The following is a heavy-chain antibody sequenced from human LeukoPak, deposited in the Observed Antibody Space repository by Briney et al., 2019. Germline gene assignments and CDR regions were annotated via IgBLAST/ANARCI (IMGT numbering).Heavy chain of an antibody. J-gene: IGHJ5*02. CDR3: AGLIRPGWFDP. Sequence: SETLSLTCTVSGGSITSSSYSWGWIRQPPGKGLEWIASMSYSGSTYYNPSLKSRVTISVDTSKNQFSLKLSSVTAADTAVYYCAGLIRPGWFDPWGQGTLVTVSS. D-gene: IGHD1-14*01. CDR1: GGSITSSSYS. V-gene: IGHV4-39*01. CDR2: MSYSGST.